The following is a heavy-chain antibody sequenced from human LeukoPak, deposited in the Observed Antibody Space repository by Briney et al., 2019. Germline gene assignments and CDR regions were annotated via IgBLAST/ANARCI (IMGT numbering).Heavy chain of an antibody. V-gene: IGHV3-33*06. CDR2: IWYDGSNK. CDR3: AKNYYYDSSGYYYFDY. Sequence: PGGSLRLSCAASGFTFSSYGMHWVRQAPGKGLEWVAVIWYDGSNKYYADSVKGRFTISRDNSKNTLYLQMNSLGAEDTAVYYCAKNYYYDSSGYYYFDYWGQGTLVTVSS. CDR1: GFTFSSYG. D-gene: IGHD3-22*01. J-gene: IGHJ4*02.